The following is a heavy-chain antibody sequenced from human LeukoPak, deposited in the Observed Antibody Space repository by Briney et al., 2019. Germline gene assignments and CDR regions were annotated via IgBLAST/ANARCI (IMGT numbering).Heavy chain of an antibody. CDR3: ARRAGAYSHPYDY. CDR1: GFTFSRYA. V-gene: IGHV3-53*01. Sequence: GGSLRLSCAGSGFTFSRYAMSWVRQAPGKGLEWVSFIYSDNTHYSDSVKGRFTISRDNSKNTLYLQMNSLRAEDTAVYYCARRAGAYSHPYDYWGQGTLVTVSS. J-gene: IGHJ4*02. CDR2: IYSDNT. D-gene: IGHD4/OR15-4a*01.